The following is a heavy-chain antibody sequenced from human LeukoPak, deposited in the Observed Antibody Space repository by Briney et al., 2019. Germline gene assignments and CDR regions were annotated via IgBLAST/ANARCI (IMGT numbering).Heavy chain of an antibody. CDR3: ARETSQKGAHYMDV. Sequence: SETLSLTCTVSGGSLSSYYWSWIRQPPGKGLEWIGYIYYSGSTNYKSSLKSRVTISVDTSKNQFSLKLSSVTAADTAVYYCARETSQKGAHYMDVWGKGTTVTISS. J-gene: IGHJ6*03. D-gene: IGHD3-16*01. V-gene: IGHV4-59*01. CDR2: IYYSGST. CDR1: GGSLSSYY.